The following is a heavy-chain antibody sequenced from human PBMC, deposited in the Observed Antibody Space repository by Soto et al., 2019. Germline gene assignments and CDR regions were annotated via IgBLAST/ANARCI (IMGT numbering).Heavy chain of an antibody. CDR2: IYYSGST. Sequence: PSETLSLTCTVSGGSISSYYWSWNRQPPGKGLEWIGYIYYSGSTNYNPSLKSRVTISVDTSKNQFSLKLSSVTAADTAVYYCASNYYYGSGSLDFDYWGQGTLVTVSS. D-gene: IGHD3-10*01. V-gene: IGHV4-59*01. J-gene: IGHJ4*02. CDR1: GGSISSYY. CDR3: ASNYYYGSGSLDFDY.